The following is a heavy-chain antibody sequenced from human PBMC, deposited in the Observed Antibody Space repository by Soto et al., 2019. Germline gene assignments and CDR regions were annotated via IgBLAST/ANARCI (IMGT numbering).Heavy chain of an antibody. V-gene: IGHV5-51*01. J-gene: IGHJ3*01. CDR1: GYYSTSYW. CDR3: ARRGTLSGRDAFDV. D-gene: IGHD5-12*01. Sequence: RGESLRISCRGSGYYSTSYWIAWVRQMSGKGLEWLGSVYVSDSETKYSPSFQGQVTISADKATNTAYLHWNSLKASDTGMYYCARRGTLSGRDAFDVWGEGTMVTV. CDR2: VYVSDSET.